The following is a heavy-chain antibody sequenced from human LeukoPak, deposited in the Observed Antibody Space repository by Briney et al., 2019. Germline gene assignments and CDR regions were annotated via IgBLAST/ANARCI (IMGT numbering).Heavy chain of an antibody. CDR2: INDRGKT. D-gene: IGHD2-2*01. CDR3: ARRVYCSSTTCTGPFHI. Sequence: SETLSLTCAVYGGSLSNYYWSWIRQPPGKGLEWIGEINDRGKTIYNPSLKSRVTISIDTSKNQFSLKLTSGIAADTAMYYCARRVYCSSTTCTGPFHIWGQGTMVTVSS. V-gene: IGHV4-34*01. J-gene: IGHJ3*02. CDR1: GGSLSNYY.